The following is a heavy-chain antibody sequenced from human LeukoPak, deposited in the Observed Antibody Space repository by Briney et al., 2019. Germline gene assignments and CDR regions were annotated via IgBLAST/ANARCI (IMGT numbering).Heavy chain of an antibody. D-gene: IGHD3-22*01. CDR1: GFSLSTSGVG. V-gene: IGHV2-5*02. J-gene: IGHJ4*02. CDR3: AHRRLYYDSSGYYYAPFDY. Sequence: SGPTLGNPTQTLTLTCTFSGFSLSTSGVGVGWIRQPPGKALEWLALIYWDDDKRYSPSLKSRLTITKDTSKNQVVLTMTNMDPVDTATYYCAHRRLYYDSSGYYYAPFDYWGQGTLVTVSS. CDR2: IYWDDDK.